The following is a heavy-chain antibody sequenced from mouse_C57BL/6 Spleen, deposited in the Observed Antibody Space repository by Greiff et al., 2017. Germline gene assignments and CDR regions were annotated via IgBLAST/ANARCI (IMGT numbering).Heavy chain of an antibody. CDR1: GYTFTSSW. CDR3: ARTGSTTVVVNWYFDV. D-gene: IGHD1-1*01. Sequence: QVQLQQPGAELVMPGASVKLSCKASGYTFTSSWMHWVKQRPGQGLEWIGEIDPSDSYTNYNQQFKGKSTLTVDKSSSTAYMQLSSLTSEDSAVYYRARTGSTTVVVNWYFDVWGTGTMVTVSS. CDR2: IDPSDSYT. V-gene: IGHV1-69*01. J-gene: IGHJ1*03.